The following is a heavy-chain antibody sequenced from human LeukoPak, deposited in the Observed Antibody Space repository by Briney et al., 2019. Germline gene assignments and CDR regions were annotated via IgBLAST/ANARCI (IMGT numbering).Heavy chain of an antibody. Sequence: SETLSLTCAVYGGSFSGYYWSWIRQPPGKGLEWIGEINHSGSTNYNPSLKSRVTISVDTSKNQFSLKLSSATAADTAVYYCARGRMGATAFDIWGQGTMVTVSS. V-gene: IGHV4-34*01. CDR3: ARGRMGATAFDI. CDR2: INHSGST. J-gene: IGHJ3*02. CDR1: GGSFSGYY. D-gene: IGHD1-26*01.